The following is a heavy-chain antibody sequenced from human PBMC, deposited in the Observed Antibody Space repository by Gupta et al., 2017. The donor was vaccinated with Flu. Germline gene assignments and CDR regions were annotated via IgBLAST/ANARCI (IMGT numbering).Heavy chain of an antibody. D-gene: IGHD2-15*01. CDR2: NYYSGST. CDR1: RGSTSSSSYY. CDR3: ARGRVYCSGGSCYKLYYFDY. V-gene: IGHV4-39*01. J-gene: IGHJ4*02. Sequence: QLQLQESGPGLVKPSETLSLTCTVSRGSTSSSSYYWGWVRQPAGKGLEWIGSNYYSGSTYHNPSLKSRVTISVDTSKNQFSLKLSSVTAADTAVYYCARGRVYCSGGSCYKLYYFDYWGQGTLVTVSS.